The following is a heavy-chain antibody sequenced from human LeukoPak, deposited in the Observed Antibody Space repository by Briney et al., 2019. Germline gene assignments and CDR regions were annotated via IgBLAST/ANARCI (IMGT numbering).Heavy chain of an antibody. V-gene: IGHV1-2*02. CDR1: GYTFTGYY. D-gene: IGHD6-13*01. CDR2: INPNSGGT. Sequence: ASVKVSCKASGYTFTGYYMHWVRQAPGQGLEWMGWINPNSGGTNYAQKFQGRVTMTRDTSISTAYMELSRLRSDDTAVYYCARDLPPQLAAGDFDYWGQGTLVTVSS. CDR3: ARDLPPQLAAGDFDY. J-gene: IGHJ4*02.